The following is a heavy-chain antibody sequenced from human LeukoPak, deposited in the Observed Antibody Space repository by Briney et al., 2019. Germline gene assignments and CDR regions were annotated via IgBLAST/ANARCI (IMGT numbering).Heavy chain of an antibody. CDR2: ISYDGSNK. CDR3: AKGSLLVAPTIQVEIDY. V-gene: IGHV3-30*18. D-gene: IGHD5-24*01. CDR1: GFTFSSYG. J-gene: IGHJ4*02. Sequence: PGGSLRLSCAASGFTFSSYGMHWVRQAPGKGLEWVAVISYDGSNKYYADSVKGRFTISRDNSKNTLYLQMNSLRAEDTAVYYYAKGSLLVAPTIQVEIDYWGQGTLVTVSS.